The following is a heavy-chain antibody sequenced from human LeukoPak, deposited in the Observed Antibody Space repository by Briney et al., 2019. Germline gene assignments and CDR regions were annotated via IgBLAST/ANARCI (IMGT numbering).Heavy chain of an antibody. V-gene: IGHV4-61*02. J-gene: IGHJ5*02. CDR3: ARAIFGVVTRWFDP. D-gene: IGHD3-3*01. CDR1: GGSISSGSYY. Sequence: SETLSLTCTVSGGSISSGSYYWSWIRQPAGKGLEWIGRIYTSGSTNYNPSLKSRATISVDTSKNQFSLKLSSVTAADTAVYYCARAIFGVVTRWFDPWGQGTLVTVSS. CDR2: IYTSGST.